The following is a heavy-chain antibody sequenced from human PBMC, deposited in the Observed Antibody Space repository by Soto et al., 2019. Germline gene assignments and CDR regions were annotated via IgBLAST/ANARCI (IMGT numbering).Heavy chain of an antibody. CDR3: VRHSPQYPALRDSSSSGTFFDY. CDR1: GGSISSGTSY. Sequence: SETLSLTCTVSGGSISSGTSYWSWIRQRPGKGLEWIGYIYYSGSTYYNPSLKSRVTISVDTSKNQFFLKLISVTAADTAVYYGVRHSPQYPALRDSSSSGTFFDYWGQGTLVTVSS. J-gene: IGHJ4*02. CDR2: IYYSGST. V-gene: IGHV4-39*01. D-gene: IGHD6-6*01.